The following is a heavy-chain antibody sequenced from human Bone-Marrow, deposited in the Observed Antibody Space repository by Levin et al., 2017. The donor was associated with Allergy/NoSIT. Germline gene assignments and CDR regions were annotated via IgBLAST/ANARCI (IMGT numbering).Heavy chain of an antibody. D-gene: IGHD1-1*01. CDR1: GFSLSTSGVG. Sequence: SGPTLVKPTQALALTCTFSGFSLSTSGVGVGWIRQPPGKALEWLAFIYWDDDKRYSPSLKSRLTITKDTSKNQVVLTMTNMDPVDTATYYCAHRRLYGASWNEGYFDYWGQGTLVTVSS. CDR3: AHRRLYGASWNEGYFDY. J-gene: IGHJ4*02. V-gene: IGHV2-5*02. CDR2: IYWDDDK.